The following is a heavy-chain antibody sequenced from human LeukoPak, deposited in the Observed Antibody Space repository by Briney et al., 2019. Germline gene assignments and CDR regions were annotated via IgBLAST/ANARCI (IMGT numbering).Heavy chain of an antibody. V-gene: IGHV4-4*02. CDR2: IYHSGST. Sequence: SGTLSLTCAVSGGSISSSNWWSWVRQPPGKGLEWIGEIYHSGSTNYNPSLKSRVTISVDKSKNQFSLKLSSVTAADTAVYYCARRSLDDYVWGSYRPLYFDYWGQGTLVTVS. CDR1: GGSISSSNW. J-gene: IGHJ4*02. D-gene: IGHD3-16*02. CDR3: ARRSLDDYVWGSYRPLYFDY.